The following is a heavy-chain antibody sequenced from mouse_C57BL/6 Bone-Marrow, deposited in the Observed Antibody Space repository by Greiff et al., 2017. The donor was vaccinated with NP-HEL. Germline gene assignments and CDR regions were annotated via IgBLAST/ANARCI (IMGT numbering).Heavy chain of an antibody. V-gene: IGHV1-64*01. CDR2: IHPNSGST. D-gene: IGHD1-1*01. Sequence: VQLQQSGAELVKPGASVKLSCKATGYTFTSYWMHWVKQRPGQGLEWIGMIHPNSGSTNYNEKFKSKATLTVDKSSSTAYMQLSSLTSDDSAVYYCARSRFYYYGSSPFAYWGQGTLVTVSA. CDR1: GYTFTSYW. CDR3: ARSRFYYYGSSPFAY. J-gene: IGHJ3*01.